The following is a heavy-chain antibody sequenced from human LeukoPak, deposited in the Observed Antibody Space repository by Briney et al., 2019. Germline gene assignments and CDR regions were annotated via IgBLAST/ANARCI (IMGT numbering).Heavy chain of an antibody. V-gene: IGHV4-59*01. CDR3: ARDRGYSSLDY. Sequence: SETLSLTCTVSGGSISSYYWSWIRQPPGKGLEWIGYIYYSGSTNYNPSLESRVTISVDTSKNQFSLKLSSVTAADTAVYYCARDRGYSSLDYWGQGTLVTVSS. D-gene: IGHD5-18*01. J-gene: IGHJ4*02. CDR2: IYYSGST. CDR1: GGSISSYY.